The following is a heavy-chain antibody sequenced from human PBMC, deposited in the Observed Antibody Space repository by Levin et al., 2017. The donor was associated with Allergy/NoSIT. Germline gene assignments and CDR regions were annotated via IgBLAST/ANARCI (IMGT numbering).Heavy chain of an antibody. CDR3: ARRGTRDYYYYMDV. CDR2: IYPGDSDT. D-gene: IGHD1-1*01. CDR1: GYSFTSYW. Sequence: GGSLRLSCQGSGYSFTSYWIDWVRQMPGKGLEWMGIIYPGDSDTRYSPSFQGQVTISADKSISTAYLQWSSLKASDTAIYYCARRGTRDYYYYMDVWGKGTTVTVSS. V-gene: IGHV5-51*01. J-gene: IGHJ6*03.